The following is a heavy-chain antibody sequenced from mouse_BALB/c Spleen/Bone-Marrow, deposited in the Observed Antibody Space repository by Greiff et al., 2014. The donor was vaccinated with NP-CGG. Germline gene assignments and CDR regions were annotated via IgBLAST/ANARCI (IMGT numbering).Heavy chain of an antibody. CDR2: IRNKANGYTT. Sequence: DVQLVESGGGLVQPGGSLRLSCATSGFTFTDYYMSWVRQPPGEALEWLGFIRNKANGYTTEYSASVKGRFTISRDNSQSILYLQMNTLRAEDSATYYCARDRTTATLYWYFDVWGAGTTVTVSS. J-gene: IGHJ1*01. CDR1: GFTFTDYY. CDR3: ARDRTTATLYWYFDV. D-gene: IGHD1-2*01. V-gene: IGHV7-3*02.